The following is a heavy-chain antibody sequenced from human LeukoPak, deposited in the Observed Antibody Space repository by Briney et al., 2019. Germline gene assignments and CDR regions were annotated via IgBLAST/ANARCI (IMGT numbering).Heavy chain of an antibody. CDR2: INHSGST. J-gene: IGHJ4*02. V-gene: IGHV4-34*01. D-gene: IGHD4-23*01. CDR3: ARLRTYGGNDY. Sequence: SETLSLTCAVYGGSFSGYYWSWLRQPPGKGLEWIGEINHSGSTNYNPSLKSRVTISVGTSKNQFSLKLSSVTAADTAVYYCARLRTYGGNDYWGQGTLVTVSS. CDR1: GGSFSGYY.